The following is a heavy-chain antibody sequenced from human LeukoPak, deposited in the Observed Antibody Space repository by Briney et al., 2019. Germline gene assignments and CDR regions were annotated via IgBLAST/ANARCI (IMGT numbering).Heavy chain of an antibody. CDR1: GFTFSSYG. V-gene: IGHV3-30*18. CDR3: AKDPSRYSSSALFDY. Sequence: GGSLRLSCAASGFTFSSYGMHWVRQAPGKGLEWVAVISYDGSDKFYADSVKGRFTISGDNSKNTLYLQMNSLRAEDTAVYYCAKDPSRYSSSALFDYWGQGTLVTVSS. CDR2: ISYDGSDK. J-gene: IGHJ4*02. D-gene: IGHD6-6*01.